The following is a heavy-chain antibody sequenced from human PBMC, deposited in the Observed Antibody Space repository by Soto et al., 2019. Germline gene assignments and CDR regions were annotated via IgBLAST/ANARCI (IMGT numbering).Heavy chain of an antibody. J-gene: IGHJ6*02. Sequence: SVKVSCKASGGTFSSYAISWVRQAPGQGLEWMGGIIPIFGTANYAQKFQGRVTITADESTSTAYMELSSLRAEDTAVYYCARGRELPYYYGMDVWGQGTTVTVSS. V-gene: IGHV1-69*13. D-gene: IGHD1-26*01. CDR1: GGTFSSYA. CDR3: ARGRELPYYYGMDV. CDR2: IIPIFGTA.